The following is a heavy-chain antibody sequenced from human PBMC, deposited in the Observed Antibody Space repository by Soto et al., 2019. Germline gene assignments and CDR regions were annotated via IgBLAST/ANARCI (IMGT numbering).Heavy chain of an antibody. D-gene: IGHD3-10*02. CDR1: GLSVSGNW. CDR2: INGDGSHI. J-gene: IGHJ4*02. Sequence: GGSLRLSCAASGLSVSGNWMHWVRQAPGKGLVWVSRINGDGSHINYAASMKGRFTISRDNAKNTVYLQMNSLRVEDTAVYYCAKMVGPDDCWGQGTLVTVSS. CDR3: AKMVGPDDC. V-gene: IGHV3-74*01.